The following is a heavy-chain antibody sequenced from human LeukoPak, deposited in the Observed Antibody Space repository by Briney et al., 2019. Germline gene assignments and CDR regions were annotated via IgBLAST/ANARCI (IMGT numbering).Heavy chain of an antibody. J-gene: IGHJ4*02. D-gene: IGHD6-13*01. CDR1: GYTFTSYA. CDR3: ASRTSSSWYFACFDY. V-gene: IGHV1-3*01. CDR2: INAGDGNT. Sequence: ASVKVSCKASGYTFTSYAMRWVRQAPGQRLEWMGWINAGDGNTKYSQKFQGRVTITRDTSASTAYMELSSLRSEDTAVYYCASRTSSSWYFACFDYWGQGTLVTVSS.